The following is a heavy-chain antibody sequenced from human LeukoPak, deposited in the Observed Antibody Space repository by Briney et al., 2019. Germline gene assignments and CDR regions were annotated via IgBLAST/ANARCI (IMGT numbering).Heavy chain of an antibody. CDR3: AREPDA. Sequence: SETLSLTCTVSGDSISGSNYHWGWLRQPPGKGLEWLGTVHHTGRAFYNPSLRGRTTVSVDTSKNQFSLKLTSVTAADTAVYYCAREPDAWGQGTLVTVSS. CDR1: GDSISGSNYH. V-gene: IGHV4-39*07. J-gene: IGHJ5*02. CDR2: VHHTGRA.